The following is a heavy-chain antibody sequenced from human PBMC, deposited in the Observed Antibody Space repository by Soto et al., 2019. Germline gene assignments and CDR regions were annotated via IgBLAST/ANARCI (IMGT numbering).Heavy chain of an antibody. Sequence: SETLSLTCAVYGGSFSGYYWSWIRQPPGKGLEWIGEINHSGSTNYNPSLKSRVTISVDTSKNQFSLKLSSVTAADTAVYYCARGFFSNYGMDVWGQGTTVTVSS. CDR1: GGSFSGYY. D-gene: IGHD4-4*01. CDR3: ARGFFSNYGMDV. V-gene: IGHV4-34*01. CDR2: INHSGST. J-gene: IGHJ6*02.